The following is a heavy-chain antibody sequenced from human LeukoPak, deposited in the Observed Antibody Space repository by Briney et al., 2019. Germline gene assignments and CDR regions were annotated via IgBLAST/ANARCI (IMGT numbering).Heavy chain of an antibody. V-gene: IGHV4-30-2*01. CDR2: IYHSGST. J-gene: IGHJ5*02. Sequence: PSETLSLTCTVSGGSISSGGYYWSWIRQPPGKGLEWIGYIYHSGSTYYNPSLKSRVTISVDRSKNQFSLKLSSVTAADTAVYYCARDEATYGDYGDWFDPWGQGTLVTVSS. D-gene: IGHD4-17*01. CDR1: GGSISSGGYY. CDR3: ARDEATYGDYGDWFDP.